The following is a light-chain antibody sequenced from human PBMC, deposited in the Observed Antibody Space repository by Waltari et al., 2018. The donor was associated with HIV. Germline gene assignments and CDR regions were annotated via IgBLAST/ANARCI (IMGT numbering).Light chain of an antibody. CDR3: QQYNNWPPYT. J-gene: IGKJ2*01. Sequence: EIVLTQSPATLSLSPGDRATLSCRASQSVSNSLAWYQQKPGQAPRLLIYDTSNRATGIPARFSGRGSGTEFTLTISSLEPEDFAVYYCQQYNNWPPYTFGQGTKLEI. V-gene: IGKV3-11*01. CDR1: QSVSNS. CDR2: DTS.